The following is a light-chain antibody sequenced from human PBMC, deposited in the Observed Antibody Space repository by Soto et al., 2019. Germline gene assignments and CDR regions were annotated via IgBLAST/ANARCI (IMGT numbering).Light chain of an antibody. CDR2: EVN. Sequence: QSVLTQPASVSGSPGQSITISCTGTSSDVGGYNYVSWYQQHPGKAPKIMIYEVNKRPSGVPNRFWGSKSGNTASLTISGLQAEDEAEYHCCSYAGTYYVFGTGPKVPVL. CDR1: SSDVGGYNY. V-gene: IGLV2-14*01. CDR3: CSYAGTYYV. J-gene: IGLJ1*01.